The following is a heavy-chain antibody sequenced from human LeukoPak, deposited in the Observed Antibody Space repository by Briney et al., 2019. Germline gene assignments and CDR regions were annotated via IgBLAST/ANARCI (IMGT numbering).Heavy chain of an antibody. CDR3: ARCMVRGVIPYDY. V-gene: IGHV4-39*07. CDR1: GFTFSSYS. Sequence: GSLRLSCAASGFTFSSYSMNWVRQAPGKGLEWIGSIYYSGSTYYNPSLKSRVTISVDTSKNQFSLELSSVTAADTAVYYCARCMVRGVIPYDYWGQGTLVTVSS. D-gene: IGHD3-10*01. J-gene: IGHJ4*02. CDR2: IYYSGST.